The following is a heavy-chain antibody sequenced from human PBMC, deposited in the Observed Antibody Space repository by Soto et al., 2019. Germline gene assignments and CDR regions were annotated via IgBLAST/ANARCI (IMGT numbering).Heavy chain of an antibody. CDR2: IIPIFGPA. Sequence: SVKVSCKASGGTFSSYAISWVRQAPGQGLEWMGGIIPIFGPANYAQKFQGRVTITADESTSTAYMELSSLRSEDTAVYYCARDLKRYYDSSGYGYYYYGMDVWGQGTTVTVSS. CDR3: ARDLKRYYDSSGYGYYYYGMDV. J-gene: IGHJ6*02. D-gene: IGHD3-22*01. V-gene: IGHV1-69*13. CDR1: GGTFSSYA.